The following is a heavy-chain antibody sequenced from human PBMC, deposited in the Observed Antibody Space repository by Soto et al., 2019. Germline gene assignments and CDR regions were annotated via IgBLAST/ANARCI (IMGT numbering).Heavy chain of an antibody. Sequence: SETLSLTCTVSGGSVSSGGYYWSWIRQHPGKGLEWIGYIYYSGSTYYNPSLKSRVTISVNTSKNQFSLKLSSVTAADTAVYYCARVFGDHVRYFDYWGQGTLVTVSS. D-gene: IGHD2-21*02. CDR1: GGSVSSGGYY. J-gene: IGHJ4*02. CDR3: ARVFGDHVRYFDY. V-gene: IGHV4-31*03. CDR2: IYYSGST.